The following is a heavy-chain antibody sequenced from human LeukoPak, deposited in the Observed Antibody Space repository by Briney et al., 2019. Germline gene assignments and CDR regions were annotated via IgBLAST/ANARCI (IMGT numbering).Heavy chain of an antibody. Sequence: SETLSLTCTVSGGSISSYYWSWIRQPPGKGLEWIGYIYYSGSTNYNPSLKSRVTISVDTSKNQYSLKLSSVIAAETAVYYCARDGVVPPVLPHYYYYYMDVWGKGTTVTVSS. CDR2: IYYSGST. CDR1: GGSISSYY. CDR3: ARDGVVPPVLPHYYYYYMDV. J-gene: IGHJ6*03. D-gene: IGHD2-2*01. V-gene: IGHV4-59*01.